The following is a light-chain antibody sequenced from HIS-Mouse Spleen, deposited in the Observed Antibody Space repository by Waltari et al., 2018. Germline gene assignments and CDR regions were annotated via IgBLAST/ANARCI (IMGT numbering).Light chain of an antibody. V-gene: IGLV2-14*03. CDR1: SSDVGGYNY. CDR2: DVS. Sequence: QSALTQPASVSGSPGQSITISCTGTSSDVGGYNYVSWYQQHPGKAPKLMIYDVSNLPSGVAIRFAGSKSGNTASLTSSGLQAEDEADYYCSSYTSSSFNVVFGGGTKLTVL. CDR3: SSYTSSSFNVV. J-gene: IGLJ2*01.